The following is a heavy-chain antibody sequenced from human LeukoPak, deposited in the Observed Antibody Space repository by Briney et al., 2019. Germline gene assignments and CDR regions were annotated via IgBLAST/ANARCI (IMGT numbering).Heavy chain of an antibody. D-gene: IGHD1-26*01. CDR2: IFYSGST. V-gene: IGHV4-39*07. CDR1: GGSISTSNYY. Sequence: PSETLSLTCTVSGGSISTSNYYWGWIRQPPGKGLEWIGNIFYSGSTYYSPSLKSRVTISLDTSKNQFSLKLSSVTAADTAVYYCARDGIVGATELGGIDAFDIWGQGTMVTVSS. CDR3: ARDGIVGATELGGIDAFDI. J-gene: IGHJ3*02.